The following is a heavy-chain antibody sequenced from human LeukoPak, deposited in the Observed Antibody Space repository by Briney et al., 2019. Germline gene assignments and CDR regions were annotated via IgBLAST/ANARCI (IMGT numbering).Heavy chain of an antibody. CDR2: IYYSGST. CDR3: ARDPTSYDILTGYSETYFDY. J-gene: IGHJ4*02. V-gene: IGHV4-30-4*08. CDR1: GGSISSGDYY. Sequence: SQTLSLTCTVSGGSISSGDYYWSWIRQPPGKGLEWIGYIYYSGSTYYNPSLKSRVTISVDTSKNQFSLKLSSVTAADTAVYYCARDPTSYDILTGYSETYFDYWGQGTLVTVSS. D-gene: IGHD3-9*01.